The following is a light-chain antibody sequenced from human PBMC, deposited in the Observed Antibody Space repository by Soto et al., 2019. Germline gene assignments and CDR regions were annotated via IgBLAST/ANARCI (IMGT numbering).Light chain of an antibody. J-gene: IGLJ2*01. CDR2: EVS. Sequence: QSALTQPASVSGSPGQSITISCTGTSSDVGGYNYFSWYQQHPGKAPKLMIYEVSNRHSGVSNRFSGSKSGNTASLPISWLHAVEEADYYCSSYTSSSTPVVFGGGTQLTVL. V-gene: IGLV2-14*01. CDR3: SSYTSSSTPVV. CDR1: SSDVGGYNY.